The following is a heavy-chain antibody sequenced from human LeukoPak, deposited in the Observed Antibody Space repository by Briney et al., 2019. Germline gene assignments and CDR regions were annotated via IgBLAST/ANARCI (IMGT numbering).Heavy chain of an antibody. V-gene: IGHV3-11*04. J-gene: IGHJ4*02. Sequence: IPGGSLRLSCAASGFSFSDYYMSWIRQAPGKGLEGVSYISSSGDTMFYSDSVKGRFTISRDNGKKSLFLEINSLRAEDAAIYYCARVMGNYASDYWGQGALVTVSS. CDR1: GFSFSDYY. D-gene: IGHD1-7*01. CDR2: ISSSGDTM. CDR3: ARVMGNYASDY.